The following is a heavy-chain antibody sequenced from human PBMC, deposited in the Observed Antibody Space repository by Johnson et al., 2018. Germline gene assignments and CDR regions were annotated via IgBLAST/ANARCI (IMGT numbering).Heavy chain of an antibody. CDR2: IKTGGGAT. Sequence: VQLVESGGGVVQXGRSXRLXCAASKFAFSSYGMHWVRQAPGKGLEWVGRIKTGGGATDYATPVEGRFIISRDDSKNTLYLQMNSLKTEDTAVYYCTTDPRLAFDYWGQGTVVTVSS. D-gene: IGHD3-16*01. CDR3: TTDPRLAFDY. CDR1: KFAFSSYG. J-gene: IGHJ4*02. V-gene: IGHV3-15*07.